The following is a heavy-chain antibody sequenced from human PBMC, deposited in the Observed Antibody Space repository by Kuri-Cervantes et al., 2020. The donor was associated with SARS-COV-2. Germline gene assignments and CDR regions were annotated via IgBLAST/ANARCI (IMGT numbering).Heavy chain of an antibody. CDR2: ITPSGGST. CDR1: GYTFTTYY. J-gene: IGHJ3*02. D-gene: IGHD2-2*01. CDR3: ARGGLVPAASDAFDI. V-gene: IGHV1-46*03. Sequence: ASVKVSCKASGYTFTTYYMHWVRQAPGQGLEWMGIITPSGGSTSYAQKFQGRVTMTRDTSTSTVYMQLSSLRSEGTAVYYCARGGLVPAASDAFDIWGQGTMVTVS.